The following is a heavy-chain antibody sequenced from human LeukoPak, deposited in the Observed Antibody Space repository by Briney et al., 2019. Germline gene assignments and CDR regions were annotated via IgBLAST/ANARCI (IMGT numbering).Heavy chain of an antibody. CDR2: TYYRSKWYN. J-gene: IGHJ4*02. V-gene: IGHV6-1*01. CDR3: ARDTITGDRFDY. CDR1: GDSVSSNRAA. D-gene: IGHD7-27*01. Sequence: SQTLSLTCAISGDSVSSNRAAWNWIRQSPSRGLEWLGRTYYRSKWYNDYAPSVKSRVTINPDTSKNQFSLQLSSVTPEDTAVYYCARDTITGDRFDYWGQGTLVTVSS.